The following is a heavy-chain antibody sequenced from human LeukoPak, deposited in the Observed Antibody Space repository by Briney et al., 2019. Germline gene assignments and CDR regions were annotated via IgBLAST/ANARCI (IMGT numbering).Heavy chain of an antibody. CDR2: FDPEDGET. V-gene: IGHV1-24*01. CDR3: ATVLHDSSGYFDY. D-gene: IGHD3-22*01. Sequence: ASVKVSCKVSGYTLTELSMHWVRQAPGKGLEWMGGFDPEDGETIYAQKFQGRVTVTEDTSTDTAYMELSSLRSEDTAVYYCATVLHDSSGYFDYWGQGTLVTVSS. CDR1: GYTLTELS. J-gene: IGHJ4*02.